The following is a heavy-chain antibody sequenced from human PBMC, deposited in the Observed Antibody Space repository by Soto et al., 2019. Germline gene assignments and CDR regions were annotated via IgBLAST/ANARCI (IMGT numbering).Heavy chain of an antibody. Sequence: EVQLLESGGGLVQPGGSLRLSCAASGFTFSNYVMNWVRQAPGKGLEWVSTISYSADKTFYADSVKGRFTISRDNSRDTLFLQMNSLRADDAAVYYCARRARTVTTNWGAFDIWGQGTMVTVSS. D-gene: IGHD1-7*01. J-gene: IGHJ3*02. V-gene: IGHV3-23*01. CDR1: GFTFSNYV. CDR3: ARRARTVTTNWGAFDI. CDR2: ISYSADKT.